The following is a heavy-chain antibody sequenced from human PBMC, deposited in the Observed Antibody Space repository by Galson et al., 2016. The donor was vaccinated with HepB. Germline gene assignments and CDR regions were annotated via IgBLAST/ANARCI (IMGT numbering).Heavy chain of an antibody. D-gene: IGHD4-17*01. CDR3: ARALRGTTSFFEY. J-gene: IGHJ4*02. Sequence: LTCTVSGGSISNYYWSWFQQPPGKGPEWIGQTYYSGYTNYSPSLKSRVTISLDSSQNQISLRVRSVTAADTAVYYCARALRGTTSFFEYWGQGVLVTVSS. CDR1: GGSISNYY. V-gene: IGHV4-59*01. CDR2: TYYSGYT.